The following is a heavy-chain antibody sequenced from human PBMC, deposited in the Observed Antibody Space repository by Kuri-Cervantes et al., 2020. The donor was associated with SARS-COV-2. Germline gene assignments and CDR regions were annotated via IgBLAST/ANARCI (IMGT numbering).Heavy chain of an antibody. J-gene: IGHJ4*02. D-gene: IGHD2-15*01. CDR3: ARERSTLLSFDY. Sequence: GESLKISCAASGFAFRGNAMSWVRQAPGKGLEWVSDISGIGGYTYYADFVKGRFTTSRDDSKNTLYVHMNNLRVDDTAVYYCARERSTLLSFDYWGQGTLVTVSS. CDR2: ISGIGGYT. CDR1: GFAFRGNA. V-gene: IGHV3-23*01.